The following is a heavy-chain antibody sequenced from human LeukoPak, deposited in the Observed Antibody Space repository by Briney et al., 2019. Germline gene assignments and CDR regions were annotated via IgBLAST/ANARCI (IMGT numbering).Heavy chain of an antibody. CDR2: IYYSGST. CDR1: GGSIRSYY. J-gene: IGHJ4*02. D-gene: IGHD6-19*01. Sequence: PSETLSLTCSVSGGSIRSYYWSWIRQPPGKELEWIGNIYYSGSTNYNPSLKSRVTISVDTSKNQFSLHLDSVTPEDTAVYYCAKETRDQQWWGQGTLVTVSS. V-gene: IGHV4-59*12. CDR3: AKETRDQQW.